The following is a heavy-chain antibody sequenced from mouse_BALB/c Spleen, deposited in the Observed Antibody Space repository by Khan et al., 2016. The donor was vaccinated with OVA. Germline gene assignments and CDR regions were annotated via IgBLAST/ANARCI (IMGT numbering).Heavy chain of an antibody. CDR3: ARVGYSGTMDY. CDR2: INTYTGEP. V-gene: IGHV9-3-1*01. CDR1: GYTFTNYG. J-gene: IGHJ4*01. Sequence: QIQLVQSGPELKKPGETVKISCKASGYTFTNYGMNWVKQAPGKGLKWMGFINTYTGEPTYADDFKGRFAFSLETSASTAYLQINNLKHEDTSTYFCARVGYSGTMDYWGQGTSVTVSS. D-gene: IGHD2-14*01.